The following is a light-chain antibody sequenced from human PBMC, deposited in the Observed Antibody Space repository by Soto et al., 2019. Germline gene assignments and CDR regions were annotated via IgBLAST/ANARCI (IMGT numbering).Light chain of an antibody. J-gene: IGKJ2*01. CDR1: QTLPPCAGKNY. CDR3: MQTIQLPYT. Sequence: IVVTPNPLSLSVTPWQPASISRKAYQTLPPCAGKNYLYWFLQKAGQPPHLLMYEVSNRFSGVPERFSGSGSGTDFTLKISRVEAEDVGVYYCMQTIQLPYTFGQGTNLEIK. CDR2: EVS. V-gene: IGKV2D-29*01.